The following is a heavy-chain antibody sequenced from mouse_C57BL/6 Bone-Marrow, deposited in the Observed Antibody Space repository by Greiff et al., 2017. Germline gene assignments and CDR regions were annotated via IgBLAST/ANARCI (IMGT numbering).Heavy chain of an antibody. D-gene: IGHD1-1*01. V-gene: IGHV1-62-2*01. CDR1: GYTFTEYT. CDR3: ERHEESPYYYGSSPWFAY. CDR2: FYPGSGSI. Sequence: QVQLQQSGAELVKPGASVKLSCKASGYTFTEYTIHWVKQRSGQGLEWIGWFYPGSGSIKYNEKFKDKATLTADKSSSPVYMELSRLTSEDSAVYSGERHEESPYYYGSSPWFAYWGQGTLVTVSA. J-gene: IGHJ3*01.